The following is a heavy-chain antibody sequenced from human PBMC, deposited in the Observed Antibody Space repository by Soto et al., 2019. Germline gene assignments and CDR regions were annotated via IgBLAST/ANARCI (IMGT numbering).Heavy chain of an antibody. D-gene: IGHD6-13*01. CDR2: IIPIFGTA. V-gene: IGHV1-69*01. Sequence: QVQLVQSGAEVKKPGSSVKVSCKASGGTFSSYAISWVRQAPGQGLEWMGGIIPIFGTANYAQKFQGRVTITADESTSTAYMELSSLISEDMAVYYCAREFRYSSSWTRYFDYWGQGTLVTVSS. CDR3: AREFRYSSSWTRYFDY. CDR1: GGTFSSYA. J-gene: IGHJ4*02.